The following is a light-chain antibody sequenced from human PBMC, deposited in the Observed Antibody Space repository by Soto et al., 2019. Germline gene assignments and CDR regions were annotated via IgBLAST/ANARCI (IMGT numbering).Light chain of an antibody. J-gene: IGKJ1*01. V-gene: IGKV3D-15*01. CDR3: QQYNNWPPE. CDR2: QTS. CDR1: QYINTR. Sequence: EIVLTQSPATLSSFPGDRVTLSCRASQYINTRLAWYQHRPGQAPRLLIYQTSIRAAGIPGRFSGSGSGTEFTLTISSLQSEDFAVYYCQQYNNWPPEFGQGTKVDIK.